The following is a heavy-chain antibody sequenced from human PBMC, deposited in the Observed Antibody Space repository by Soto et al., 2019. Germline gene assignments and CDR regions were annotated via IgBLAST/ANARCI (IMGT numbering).Heavy chain of an antibody. J-gene: IGHJ6*02. V-gene: IGHV4-59*08. CDR2: IYYSGST. D-gene: IGHD6-19*01. CDR1: GGSISSYY. CDR3: AGTYSSGWYPIAYYGMDV. Sequence: SETLSLTCTVSGGSISSYYWSWIRQPPGKGLEWIGYIYYSGSTNYNPSLKSRVTISVDTSKNQFSLKLSSVTAADTAVYYCAGTYSSGWYPIAYYGMDVWGQGTTVTVS.